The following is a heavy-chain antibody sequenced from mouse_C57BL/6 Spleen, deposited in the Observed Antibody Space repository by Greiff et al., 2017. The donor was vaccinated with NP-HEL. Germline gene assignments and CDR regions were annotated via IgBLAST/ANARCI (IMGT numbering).Heavy chain of an antibody. D-gene: IGHD1-1*01. CDR3: ARNDYYGSSYVGFAY. V-gene: IGHV3-6*01. Sequence: DVQLQESGPGLVKPSQSLSLTCSVTGYSITSGYYWNWIRQFPGNKLEWMGYISYDGSNNYNPSLKNRISITRDTSKNQFFLKLNSVTTEDTATYYCARNDYYGSSYVGFAYWGQGTLVTVSA. CDR2: ISYDGSN. CDR1: GYSITSGYY. J-gene: IGHJ3*01.